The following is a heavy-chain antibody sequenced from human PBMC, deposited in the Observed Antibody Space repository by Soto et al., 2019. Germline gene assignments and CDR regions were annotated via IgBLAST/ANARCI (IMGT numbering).Heavy chain of an antibody. CDR3: AKGASTTVFAFNDY. D-gene: IGHD4-17*01. J-gene: IGHJ4*02. Sequence: EVQLVESGGGLVQPGRSLRLSCAASGFTFDDYAMHWVRQPPGKGLEWVSSISWNSGNLGSADSVKGRFTISRDNAKNSMYLQMDSLRGEDTALYYCAKGASTTVFAFNDYWGQGTLVTVSS. V-gene: IGHV3-9*01. CDR1: GFTFDDYA. CDR2: ISWNSGNL.